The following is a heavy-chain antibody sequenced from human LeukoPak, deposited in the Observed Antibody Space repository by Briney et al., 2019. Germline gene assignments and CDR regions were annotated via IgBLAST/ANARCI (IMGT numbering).Heavy chain of an antibody. V-gene: IGHV3-21*01. CDR1: GFTFSSYS. J-gene: IGHJ3*02. CDR3: ARGTYRYSGYDDAFDI. Sequence: GGSLRLACAASGFTFSSYSMNWVRQAPGKGLEWVSSISSSSSYIYYADSVKGRFTISRDNAKNSLYLQMNSLRAEDTAVYYCARGTYRYSGYDDAFDIWGQGTMVTVSS. CDR2: ISSSSSYI. D-gene: IGHD5-12*01.